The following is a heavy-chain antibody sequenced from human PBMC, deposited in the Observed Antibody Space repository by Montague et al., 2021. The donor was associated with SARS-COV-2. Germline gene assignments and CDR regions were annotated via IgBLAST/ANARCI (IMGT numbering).Heavy chain of an antibody. D-gene: IGHD4-11*01. J-gene: IGHJ4*02. V-gene: IGHV4-34*01. CDR2: INHSGST. CDR3: ARGGRPGWVTTVSAELDY. Sequence: SETLSLTCAVYGGSFSGYYWSWIRQPPEKGLEWIGEINHSGSTNYNPSLKSRVIISVDTSKNQFSLKLSSVTAADTAVYYCARGGRPGWVTTVSAELDYWGQGTLVIVSS. CDR1: GGSFSGYY.